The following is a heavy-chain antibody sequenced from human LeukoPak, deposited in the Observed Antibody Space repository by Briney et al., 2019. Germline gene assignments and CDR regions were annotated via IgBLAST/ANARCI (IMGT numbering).Heavy chain of an antibody. J-gene: IGHJ6*03. CDR1: GFTFSNYA. V-gene: IGHV3-23*01. D-gene: IGHD6-13*01. CDR3: AKDKGIAAAPLDYMDV. CDR2: ISGSGGST. Sequence: GGSLRLSCAASGFTFSNYAMSWVSQAPGKGLEWVSGISGSGGSTYYADSVKGRFTISRDNSKNTLYLQMNSLRVEDTALYYCAKDKGIAAAPLDYMDVWGKGTTVSVSS.